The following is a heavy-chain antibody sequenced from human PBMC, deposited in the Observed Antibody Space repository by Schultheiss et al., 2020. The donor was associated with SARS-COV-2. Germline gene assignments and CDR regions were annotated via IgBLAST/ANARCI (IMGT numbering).Heavy chain of an antibody. J-gene: IGHJ6*02. Sequence: SETLSLTCAVYGGSFSGYYWGWIRQPPGKGLEWIGSIYYSGSTYYNPSLKSRVTISVDTSKNQFSLKLSSVTAADTAVYYCVGTPGAAASLEDYYYGMDVWGQGTTVTVSS. CDR3: VGTPGAAASLEDYYYGMDV. CDR1: GGSFSGYY. V-gene: IGHV4-39*01. D-gene: IGHD6-13*01. CDR2: IYYSGST.